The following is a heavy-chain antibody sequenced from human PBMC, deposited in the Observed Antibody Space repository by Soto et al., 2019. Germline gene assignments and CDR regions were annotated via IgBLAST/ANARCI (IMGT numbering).Heavy chain of an antibody. V-gene: IGHV4-61*01. J-gene: IGHJ6*02. Sequence: QVQLQESGPGLVRPSETLSLMCTVSGGSVSSGSSYWSWIRQPPGKELEWIGHIYYSGTTNYSPSLKSRVTISVDTTKNRFSLKVSSVTAADTAVYYCAGGSRQMVPIGGYCYYAMDVWGQGTTVTVSS. CDR2: IYYSGTT. D-gene: IGHD2-15*01. CDR3: AGGSRQMVPIGGYCYYAMDV. CDR1: GGSVSSGSSY.